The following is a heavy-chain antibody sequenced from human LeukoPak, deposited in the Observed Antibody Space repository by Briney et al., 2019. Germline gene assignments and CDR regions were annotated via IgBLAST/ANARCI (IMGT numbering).Heavy chain of an antibody. CDR1: GFTFSSYS. CDR2: ISSSSSTI. Sequence: PGGSLRLSCAASGFTFSSYSMNWVRQAPGKGLEWVSYISSSSSTIYYADSVKGRFTISRDNAKNSLYLHMNSLTVEDTAVYYCSRDPRHSDYWGQGTLVTVSS. V-gene: IGHV3-48*04. J-gene: IGHJ4*02. CDR3: SRDPRHSDY.